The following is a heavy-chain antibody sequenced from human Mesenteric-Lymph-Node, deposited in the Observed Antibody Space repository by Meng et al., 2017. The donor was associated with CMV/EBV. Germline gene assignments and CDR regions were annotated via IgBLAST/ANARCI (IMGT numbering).Heavy chain of an antibody. CDR2: ISGYNGTT. V-gene: IGHV1-18*01. CDR3: ARVRKRHPIGY. D-gene: IGHD1-1*01. J-gene: IGHJ4*02. Sequence: SCKAFGYSFSSSDIAWVRQAPGQGLQWLGWISGYNGTTSYGQKFQGRVTMTTDTSTRTSYLELKSVTSDDTAVYYCARVRKRHPIGYWGQGTLVTVSS. CDR1: GYSFSSSD.